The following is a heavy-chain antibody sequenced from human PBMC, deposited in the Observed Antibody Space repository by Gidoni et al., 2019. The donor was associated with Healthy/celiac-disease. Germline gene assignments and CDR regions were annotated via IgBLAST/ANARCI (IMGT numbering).Heavy chain of an antibody. J-gene: IGHJ4*02. D-gene: IGHD5-12*01. CDR1: GYTFTSYG. Sequence: QVQLVQSGAAVKNPGASVKVSCKASGYTFTSYGISCVRQGPGQGLEWMGWISADNGNTNYAQKLQGRVTMTTDISTSTAYMELRSLRSDDTAVYYCARAGPFPYGGYAGRAYWGQGTLVTVSS. CDR2: ISADNGNT. CDR3: ARAGPFPYGGYAGRAY. V-gene: IGHV1-18*04.